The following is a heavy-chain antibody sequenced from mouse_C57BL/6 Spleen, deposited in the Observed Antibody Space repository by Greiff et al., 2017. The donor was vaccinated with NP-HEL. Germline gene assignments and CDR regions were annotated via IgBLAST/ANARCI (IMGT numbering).Heavy chain of an antibody. J-gene: IGHJ3*01. CDR2: INPSSGYT. D-gene: IGHD3-2*02. CDR1: GYTFTSYW. Sequence: QVQLKESGAELAKPGASVKLSCKASGYTFTSYWMHWVKQRPGQGLEWIGYINPSSGYTKYNQKFKDKATLTADKSSSTAYMQLSSLTYEDSAVYYCAGDSSGPSWFAYWGQGTLVTVSA. CDR3: AGDSSGPSWFAY. V-gene: IGHV1-7*01.